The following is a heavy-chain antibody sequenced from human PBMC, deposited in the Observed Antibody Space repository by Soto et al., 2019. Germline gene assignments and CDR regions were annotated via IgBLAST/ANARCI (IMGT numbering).Heavy chain of an antibody. J-gene: IGHJ5*02. Sequence: PGESLKISCKGSGYSFTSYWIGWVRQMPGKXLEWMGIIYPGDSDTRYSPSFQGQVTISADKSISTAYLQWSSLKASDTAMYYCARHFLLNYDFWSGYPIWFDPWGQGTLVTVSS. D-gene: IGHD3-3*01. V-gene: IGHV5-51*01. CDR3: ARHFLLNYDFWSGYPIWFDP. CDR1: GYSFTSYW. CDR2: IYPGDSDT.